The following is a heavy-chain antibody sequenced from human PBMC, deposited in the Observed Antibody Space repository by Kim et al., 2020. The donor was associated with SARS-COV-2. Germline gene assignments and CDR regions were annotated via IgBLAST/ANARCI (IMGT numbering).Heavy chain of an antibody. Sequence: SADSVKGRFTISRDNAKNTLYLQMNSLRAEDTAVYYCARDVNSGFEGDFDYWGQGTLVTVSS. V-gene: IGHV3-74*01. CDR3: ARDVNSGFEGDFDY. J-gene: IGHJ4*02. D-gene: IGHD3-22*01.